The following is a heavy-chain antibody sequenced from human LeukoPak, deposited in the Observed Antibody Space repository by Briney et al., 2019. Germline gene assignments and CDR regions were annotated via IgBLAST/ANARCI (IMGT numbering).Heavy chain of an antibody. Sequence: PGGCLRLSCTASGFTFSGAWITSVRQAPGKGLGWVSSISTSNTHIYYADSLKDRFTISRDNSKNTLYLHMNSLRAEHTSLSDCARNSGAGYYFYMDVWGKGTAVTVYS. CDR3: ARNSGAGYYFYMDV. V-gene: IGHV3-21*04. J-gene: IGHJ6*03. CDR1: GFTFSGAW. CDR2: ISTSNTHI. D-gene: IGHD3-10*01.